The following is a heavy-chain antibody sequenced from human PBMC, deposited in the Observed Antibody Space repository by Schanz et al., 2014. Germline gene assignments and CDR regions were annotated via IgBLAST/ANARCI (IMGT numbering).Heavy chain of an antibody. Sequence: EVQLVESGGGLVQSGGSLRLSCAASGFTLSNSDMHWVRQATGAGLEWVSAIGYLGDTYYPDSVKGRFTVSRDSGQNSLYLQMNSLRAGDTAVYYCARGTDWNLHYWGQGALVTVSS. V-gene: IGHV3-13*04. D-gene: IGHD1-1*01. J-gene: IGHJ4*02. CDR1: GFTLSNSD. CDR3: ARGTDWNLHY. CDR2: IGYLGDT.